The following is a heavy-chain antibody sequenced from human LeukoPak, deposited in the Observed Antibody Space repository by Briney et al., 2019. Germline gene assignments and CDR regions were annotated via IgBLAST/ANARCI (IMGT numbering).Heavy chain of an antibody. D-gene: IGHD3/OR15-3a*01. CDR3: AKDWTGTKPFDL. J-gene: IGHJ2*01. Sequence: GGSLRLSCAASGFTFSSYAMSWVRQAPGKGLEWVSSISGSGGSTYYADSVKGRFTISRDNSKSTLYLQMNSLRAEDTAVYYCAKDWTGTKPFDLWGRGTLVTVSS. CDR2: ISGSGGST. V-gene: IGHV3-23*01. CDR1: GFTFSSYA.